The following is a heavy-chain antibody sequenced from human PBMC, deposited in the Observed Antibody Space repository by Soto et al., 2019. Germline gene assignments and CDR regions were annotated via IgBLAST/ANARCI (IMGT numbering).Heavy chain of an antibody. CDR1: GYTFSTQG. CDR3: ARNPSGVDLASMKD. J-gene: IGHJ4*02. D-gene: IGHD3-22*01. V-gene: IGHV3-33*01. Sequence: ESGGGVVQPGVSLRLSCAASGYTFSTQGMHWARQAPGKGLEWVAVIRHDGITKHYADSVKGRFTISRDNSKNTLFLQMDSLKAEDTATYYCARNPSGVDLASMKDWGRGTLVTVSS. CDR2: IRHDGITK.